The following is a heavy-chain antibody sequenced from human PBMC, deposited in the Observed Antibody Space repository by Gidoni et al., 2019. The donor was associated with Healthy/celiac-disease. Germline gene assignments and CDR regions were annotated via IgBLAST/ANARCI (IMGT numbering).Heavy chain of an antibody. CDR3: ARPRLGLYYYYGMDV. CDR1: GGSFSGYS. CDR2: INHSGST. Sequence: QVQLQQWGAGLLKPSATLSLTCAVYGGSFSGYSWRWLRQPPGKGLEWIGEINHSGSTNYNPSLKSRVTISVDTSKNQFSLKLSSVTAADTAVYYCARPRLGLYYYYGMDVWGQGTTVTVSS. D-gene: IGHD5-12*01. J-gene: IGHJ6*02. V-gene: IGHV4-34*01.